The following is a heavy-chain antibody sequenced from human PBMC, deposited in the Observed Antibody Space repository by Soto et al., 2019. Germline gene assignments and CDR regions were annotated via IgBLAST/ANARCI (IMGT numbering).Heavy chain of an antibody. CDR1: GLTFSSYG. D-gene: IGHD3-16*02. V-gene: IGHV3-33*01. CDR2: IGYDGSNK. Sequence: QVQLVESGGGVVQPGRSLRLSCAASGLTFSSYGMHWVRQAPGKGLEWVAVIGYDGSNKYYADSVKGRFTISRDNSKNMLYLPMNSLRAEDTAVYFCVRDIESCFDIWGQGTMVTVSS. CDR3: VRDIESCFDI. J-gene: IGHJ3*02.